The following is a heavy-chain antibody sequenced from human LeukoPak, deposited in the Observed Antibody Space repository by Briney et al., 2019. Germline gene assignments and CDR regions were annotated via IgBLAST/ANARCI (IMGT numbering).Heavy chain of an antibody. CDR2: ISGSGDTT. D-gene: IGHD4-17*01. Sequence: GGSLRLSCAASGFTFSNYAMSWVRQAPGKGLEWVSVISGSGDTTYYADSVKGRFTISRDNSKNTLYLQMNSLRAEDTAVYYCAKDSGYGADYWGQGTLVTVS. V-gene: IGHV3-23*01. CDR3: AKDSGYGADY. J-gene: IGHJ4*02. CDR1: GFTFSNYA.